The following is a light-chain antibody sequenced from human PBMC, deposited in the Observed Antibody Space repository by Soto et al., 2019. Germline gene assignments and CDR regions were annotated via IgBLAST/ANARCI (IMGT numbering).Light chain of an antibody. J-gene: IGKJ1*01. V-gene: IGKV3D-15*01. CDR1: QSIRTD. CDR3: QQYNNWPPWT. CDR2: DAS. Sequence: DIVMTQSPATLSVSPGERATLSCRASQSIRTDLAWYQQKSGQGPRLLIYDASTRATGIPARFSGSGSGTEFTLTISSLQSEDFAVYYCQQYNNWPPWTFGQATKVEIK.